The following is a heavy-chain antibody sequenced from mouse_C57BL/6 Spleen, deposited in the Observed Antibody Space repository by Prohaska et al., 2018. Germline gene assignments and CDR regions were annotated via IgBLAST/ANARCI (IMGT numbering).Heavy chain of an antibody. J-gene: IGHJ2*01. Sequence: QVQLQQPRAELVRPGTSVKLSCKASGYTFTSYWMHWVKQRPGQGLEWIGVSDSSESYTNYNQKFKGKATLTVDTSSSTAYMQRSSLTSEDSAVYYCARRDYDDYWGQGTTLTVSS. CDR3: ARRDYDDY. CDR2: SDSSESYT. D-gene: IGHD2-4*01. CDR1: GYTFTSYW. V-gene: IGHV1-59*01.